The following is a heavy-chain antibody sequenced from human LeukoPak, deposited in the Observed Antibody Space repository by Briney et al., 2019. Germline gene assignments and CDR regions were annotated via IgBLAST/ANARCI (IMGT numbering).Heavy chain of an antibody. CDR1: GYTFTSYY. Sequence: ASVKVSCKASGYTFTSYYMHWVRQAPGQGLEWMGGIIPIFGTANYAQKFQGRVTITADESTSTAYMELSSLRSEDTAVYYCARDGYDSSGYFDYWGQGTLVTVSS. D-gene: IGHD3-22*01. CDR3: ARDGYDSSGYFDY. V-gene: IGHV1-69*13. J-gene: IGHJ4*02. CDR2: IIPIFGTA.